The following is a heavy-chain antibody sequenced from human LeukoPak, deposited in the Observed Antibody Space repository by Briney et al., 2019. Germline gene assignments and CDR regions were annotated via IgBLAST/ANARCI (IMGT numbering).Heavy chain of an antibody. D-gene: IGHD6-19*01. CDR3: ARDLGIAVRYNYYYYGMDV. J-gene: IGHJ6*04. CDR2: IYYSGST. V-gene: IGHV4-61*01. CDR1: GGPVSSGSYY. Sequence: PSATLSLTCTVSGGPVSSGSYYWSWIRQPPGKGLEWIGYIYYSGSTNYNPSLNSRVTISVDTSKNQFSLKLSSVTAADTAVYYCARDLGIAVRYNYYYYGMDVWGKGTTVTVSS.